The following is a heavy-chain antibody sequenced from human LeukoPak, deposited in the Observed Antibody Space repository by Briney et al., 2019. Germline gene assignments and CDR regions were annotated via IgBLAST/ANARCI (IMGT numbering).Heavy chain of an antibody. CDR1: GFTVSSNY. D-gene: IGHD3-22*01. CDR3: ARDHPYYYDSSGYPNFDY. J-gene: IGHJ4*02. V-gene: IGHV3-53*01. CDR2: IYSGGST. Sequence: PGGSLRLSCAASGFTVSSNYMSWVRQAPGKGLEWVSVIYSGGSTYYADSVKGRFTISRDNAKNSLYLQMNSLRAEDTAVYYCARDHPYYYDSSGYPNFDYWGQGTLVTVSS.